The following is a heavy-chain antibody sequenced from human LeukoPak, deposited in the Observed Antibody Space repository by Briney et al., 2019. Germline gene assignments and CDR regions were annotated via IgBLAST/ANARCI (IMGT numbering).Heavy chain of an antibody. V-gene: IGHV3-23*01. CDR1: GFTFTKYA. D-gene: IGHD2-2*01. CDR2: ISGSGGST. CDR3: AKDRPQTPPATYYYYGMDV. Sequence: GGSLRLSCAASGFTFTKYAMSWVRQAPGKGLEWVSAISGSGGSTYYADSVKGRFTISRDNSKNTLYLQMNSLRAEDTAVYYCAKDRPQTPPATYYYYGMDVWGKGTTVTVSS. J-gene: IGHJ6*04.